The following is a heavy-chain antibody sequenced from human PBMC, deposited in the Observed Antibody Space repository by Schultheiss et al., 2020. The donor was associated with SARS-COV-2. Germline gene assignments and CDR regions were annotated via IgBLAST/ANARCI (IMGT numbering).Heavy chain of an antibody. V-gene: IGHV3-30*03. CDR3: ARGGLYGFYDY. CDR1: GFTFSDYY. Sequence: GGSLRLSCAASGFTFSDYYMSWIRQAPGKGLEWVAVISYDGSNKYYADSVKGRFTISRDNAKNSLYLQMNSLGAEDTAVYYCARGGLYGFYDYWGQGTLVTVSS. D-gene: IGHD4-17*01. J-gene: IGHJ4*02. CDR2: ISYDGSNK.